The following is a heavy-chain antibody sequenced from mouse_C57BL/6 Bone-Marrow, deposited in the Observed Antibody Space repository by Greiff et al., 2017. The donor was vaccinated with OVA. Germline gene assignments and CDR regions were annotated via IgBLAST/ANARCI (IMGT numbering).Heavy chain of an antibody. D-gene: IGHD2-3*01. CDR2: IWGVGST. CDR1: GFSLTSYG. CDR3: AGSYDGCSDY. Sequence: VMLVESGPGLVAPSQSLSIPCTVSGFSLTSYGVDWVRQSPGKGLEWLGVIWGVGSTNYNSDIKTRLSTSKDNSKSQVFLKMNRMQTDDTAMYYCAGSYDGCSDYWGQGTLVTVSA. J-gene: IGHJ3*01. V-gene: IGHV2-6*01.